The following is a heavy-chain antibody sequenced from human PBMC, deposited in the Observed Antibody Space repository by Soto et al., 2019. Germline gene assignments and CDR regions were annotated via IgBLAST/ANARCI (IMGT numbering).Heavy chain of an antibody. V-gene: IGHV5-51*01. CDR3: ARSAGNAGRFSEY. CDR1: GYSFTSYW. CDR2: IYPGDSDT. D-gene: IGHD2-15*01. J-gene: IGHJ4*02. Sequence: GESLKISCKGSGYSFTSYWIGWVRQMPGKGLEWMGIIYPGDSDTRYSPSFQGQVTISADKSISTAYLQWSSLKASDSAIYYCARSAGNAGRFSEYWGRGTLVTVSS.